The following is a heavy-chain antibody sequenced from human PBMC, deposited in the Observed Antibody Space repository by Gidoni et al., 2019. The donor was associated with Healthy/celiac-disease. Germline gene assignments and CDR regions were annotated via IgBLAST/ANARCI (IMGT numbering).Heavy chain of an antibody. CDR3: ARLIAAAPAWVSGVFDY. D-gene: IGHD6-13*01. CDR1: GFSLSNARMG. Sequence: QVTLKESGPVLVNPTETLTLTCTVSGFSLSNARMGVSWIRQPPAKALEWLAHIFSNDEKSYSTSLKSRLTISKDTSKSQVVLTMTNMDPVDTATYYCARLIAAAPAWVSGVFDYWGQGTLVTVSS. V-gene: IGHV2-26*01. CDR2: IFSNDEK. J-gene: IGHJ4*02.